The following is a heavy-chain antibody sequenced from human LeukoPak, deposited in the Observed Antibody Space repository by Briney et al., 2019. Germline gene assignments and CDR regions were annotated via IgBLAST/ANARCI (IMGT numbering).Heavy chain of an antibody. D-gene: IGHD2-15*01. CDR3: AKARSAVVEAATNY. CDR1: GFTFSSYA. CDR2: ISGNGGST. V-gene: IGHV3-23*01. J-gene: IGHJ4*02. Sequence: GGSLRLSCAASGFTFSSYAMSWVRQAPGKGLEWVTAISGNGGSTYYADSVKGRFSISRDNSKNTLFLQMNSPTAEDTGVYYCAKARSAVVEAATNYWGQGTRVTVSS.